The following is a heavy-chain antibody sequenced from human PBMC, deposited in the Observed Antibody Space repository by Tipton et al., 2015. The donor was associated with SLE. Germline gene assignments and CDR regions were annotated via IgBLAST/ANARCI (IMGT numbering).Heavy chain of an antibody. CDR3: AKDSGPADSGYESEFDY. J-gene: IGHJ4*02. CDR1: GFTFSDYY. CDR2: ISNSGSTI. D-gene: IGHD5-12*01. V-gene: IGHV3-11*01. Sequence: SLRLSCAASGFTFSDYYMSWIRQAPGKGLEWVSYISNSGSTIYYADSVKGRFTISRDNAKNSLYLQMNSLRAEDTAVYYCAKDSGPADSGYESEFDYWGQGTLVTVSS.